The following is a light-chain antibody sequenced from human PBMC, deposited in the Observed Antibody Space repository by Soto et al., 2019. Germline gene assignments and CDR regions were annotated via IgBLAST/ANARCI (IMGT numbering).Light chain of an antibody. CDR3: QQYANWPPVI. J-gene: IGKJ4*01. CDR2: AAS. Sequence: VMTQSPATLSVSPGERVTLSCRASQSVSGKVAWYQQKPGQPPSLLIYAASTRATGIPARFSGSGSGTEFTLTITSLQSEDFAVYYCQQYANWPPVIFGGGTKVDIK. V-gene: IGKV3-15*01. CDR1: QSVSGK.